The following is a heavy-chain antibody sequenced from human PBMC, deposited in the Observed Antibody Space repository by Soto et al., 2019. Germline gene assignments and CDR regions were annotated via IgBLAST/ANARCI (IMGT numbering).Heavy chain of an antibody. CDR2: IWYDGSNK. D-gene: IGHD3-22*01. Sequence: GILRVSSAAAGFCLNSYGIDWVRQAPGKGLEWVAVIWYDGSNKYYADSVKGRFTISRDNSKNTLYLQMNSLRAEDTAVYYWARVDYYDSSGCDYWGQGTLVTLPS. J-gene: IGHJ4*02. CDR1: GFCLNSYG. CDR3: ARVDYYDSSGCDY. V-gene: IGHV3-33*01.